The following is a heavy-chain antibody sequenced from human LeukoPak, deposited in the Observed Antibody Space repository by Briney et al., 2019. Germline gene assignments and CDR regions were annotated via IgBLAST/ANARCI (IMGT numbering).Heavy chain of an antibody. V-gene: IGHV3-30*02. CDR3: ARSPRTYYYDSSGYARY. Sequence: GGSLRLSCAASGFTFSSYGMHWVRQAPGKGLEWVAFIRYDGSNEYYADSVKGRFTISRDNSKNTLYLQMNSLRAEDTAVYYCARSPRTYYYDSSGYARYWGQGTLVTVSS. CDR1: GFTFSSYG. D-gene: IGHD3-22*01. CDR2: IRYDGSNE. J-gene: IGHJ4*02.